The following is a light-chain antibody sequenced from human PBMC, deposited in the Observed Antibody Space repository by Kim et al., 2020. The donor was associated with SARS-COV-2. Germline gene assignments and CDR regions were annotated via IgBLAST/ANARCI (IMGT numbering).Light chain of an antibody. J-gene: IGLJ7*01. CDR3: QTWDSHLSAVI. CDR1: NSNIGTNY. CDR2: QND. Sequence: GQKVTIPCSGSNSNIGTNYVSWYRLVPGSAPKLLIFQNDDRPSEISDRLSASKSGASATLDITGLQTGDEADYYCQTWDSHLSAVIFGGGTQLTVL. V-gene: IGLV1-51*02.